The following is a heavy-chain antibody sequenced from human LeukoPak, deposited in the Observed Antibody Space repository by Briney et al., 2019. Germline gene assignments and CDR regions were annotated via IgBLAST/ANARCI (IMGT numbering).Heavy chain of an antibody. D-gene: IGHD2-2*01. Sequence: PGGSLRLSCAASGFTFSSYSMNWVRQAPGKGLEWVSSISSSSSYIYYADSVKGRFTISRDNAKNSLYLQMNSLRAEDTAVYYRASFAGYCSSTSCRVGAFDIWGQGTMVTVSS. J-gene: IGHJ3*02. V-gene: IGHV3-21*01. CDR1: GFTFSSYS. CDR2: ISSSSSYI. CDR3: ASFAGYCSSTSCRVGAFDI.